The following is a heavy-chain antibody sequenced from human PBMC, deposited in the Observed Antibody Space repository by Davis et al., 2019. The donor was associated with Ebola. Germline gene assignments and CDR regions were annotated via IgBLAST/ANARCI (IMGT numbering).Heavy chain of an antibody. Sequence: GESLKISCAASGFTFSGSAMHWVRQASGKGLEWVGRIRSKANSYVTAYAASVKGRFTISRDDSKNTAYLQMNSLKTEDTAVYYCTSSYASSSGDYWGQGTLVTVSS. CDR3: TSSYASSSGDY. D-gene: IGHD6-6*01. J-gene: IGHJ4*02. CDR1: GFTFSGSA. CDR2: IRSKANSYVT. V-gene: IGHV3-73*01.